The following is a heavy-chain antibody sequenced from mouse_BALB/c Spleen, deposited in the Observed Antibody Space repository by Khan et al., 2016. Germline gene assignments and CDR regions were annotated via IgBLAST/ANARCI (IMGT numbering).Heavy chain of an antibody. CDR1: GFTFSDYY. V-gene: IGHV5-4*02. CDR2: ISDGGSYT. J-gene: IGHJ3*01. Sequence: EVELVESGGGLVKPGGSLKLSCAASGFTFSDYYMYWVRQTPEKRLEWVATISDGGSYTYYPDSVKGRFTISRDNAKNNLYLQMSSLKSEDTAMSYCAREGLQRGFAYWGQGTLVTVSA. D-gene: IGHD1-1*01. CDR3: AREGLQRGFAY.